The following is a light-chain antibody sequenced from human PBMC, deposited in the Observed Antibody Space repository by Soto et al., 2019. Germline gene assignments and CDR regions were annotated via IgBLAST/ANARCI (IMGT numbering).Light chain of an antibody. J-gene: IGKJ3*01. CDR2: AAF. CDR3: QQSYSSLFT. Sequence: DIQITQSPSSLSASVGDRVTIICRASQSISTYLNWYQQKPGKAPKLLIFAAFSLQSGVPSRFSGSGSGTDFTLTISSLQPEDFATYYCQQSYSSLFTFGPGTKVDIK. CDR1: QSISTY. V-gene: IGKV1-39*01.